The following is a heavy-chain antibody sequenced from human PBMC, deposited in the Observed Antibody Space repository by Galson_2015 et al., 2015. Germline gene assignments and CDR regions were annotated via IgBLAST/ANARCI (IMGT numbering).Heavy chain of an antibody. CDR2: ISGSGGST. Sequence: SLRLSCAASGFTFSSYAMSWVRQAPGKGLEWVSAISGSGGSTYYADSVKGRFTISRDNSKNTLYLQMNSLRAEDTAVYYCAKEGVADGSGSYYQFDYWGQGTLVTVSS. D-gene: IGHD3-10*01. V-gene: IGHV3-23*01. J-gene: IGHJ4*02. CDR3: AKEGVADGSGSYYQFDY. CDR1: GFTFSSYA.